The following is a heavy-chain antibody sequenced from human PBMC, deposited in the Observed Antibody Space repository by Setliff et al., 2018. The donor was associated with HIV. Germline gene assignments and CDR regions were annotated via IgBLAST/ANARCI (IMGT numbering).Heavy chain of an antibody. CDR3: ARVELGHFDY. D-gene: IGHD1-7*01. V-gene: IGHV4-34*01. CDR1: GGSFSDYY. CDR2: INHSGST. J-gene: IGHJ4*02. Sequence: PSETLSLTCAVYGGSFSDYYWSWVRQPPGKGLEWIGEINHSGSTSYSPSLMSRVTISVDTSKKQFSLKLSYVTAADTAVYYCARVELGHFDYWGQGTLVTVSS.